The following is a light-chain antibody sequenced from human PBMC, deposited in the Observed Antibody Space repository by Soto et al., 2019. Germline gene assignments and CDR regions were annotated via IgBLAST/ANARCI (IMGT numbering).Light chain of an antibody. CDR3: QQSYDIPQT. Sequence: DLQMTQSPSSLSASVGDRVTITCRPSQSVNSYLNWYQQKPGKAPKLLIYGALNLQSGVPSRFSGSESGTDFTLSITNLQPEDSATYYRQQSYDIPQTFGQGTKLEIK. CDR2: GAL. J-gene: IGKJ2*01. V-gene: IGKV1-39*01. CDR1: QSVNSY.